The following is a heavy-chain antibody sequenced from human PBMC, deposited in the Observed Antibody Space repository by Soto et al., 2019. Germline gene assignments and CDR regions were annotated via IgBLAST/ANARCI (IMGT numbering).Heavy chain of an antibody. CDR2: FDPEDGET. Sequence: GASVKVSCKVSGYTLTELSMHWVRQAPGKGLEWMGGFDPEDGETIYSQKFQGRLAMTEDTSTDTAYIELSSLRSEDTAVYYWATVVGRPGFDPWGQGALVTVSS. CDR3: ATVVGRPGFDP. D-gene: IGHD3-10*01. J-gene: IGHJ5*02. CDR1: GYTLTELS. V-gene: IGHV1-24*01.